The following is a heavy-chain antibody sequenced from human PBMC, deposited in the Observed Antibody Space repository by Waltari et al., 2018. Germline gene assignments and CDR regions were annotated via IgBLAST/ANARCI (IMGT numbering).Heavy chain of an antibody. V-gene: IGHV3-21*01. CDR2: ISSSSSYI. D-gene: IGHD3-10*01. Sequence: EVQLVESGGGLVKPGGSLRLSCAASGFTFSSYSMNWVRQAPGKGLEWVSSISSSSSYISYADSVKGRFTISRDNAKTSLYLQMNSLRAEDTAVYYCARDQGYYGSGSYYNPPDGMDVWGQGTTVTVSS. CDR1: GFTFSSYS. CDR3: ARDQGYYGSGSYYNPPDGMDV. J-gene: IGHJ6*02.